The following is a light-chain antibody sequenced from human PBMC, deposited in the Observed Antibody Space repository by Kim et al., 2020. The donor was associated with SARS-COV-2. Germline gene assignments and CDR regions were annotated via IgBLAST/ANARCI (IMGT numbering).Light chain of an antibody. V-gene: IGLV2-8*01. J-gene: IGLJ1*01. CDR1: SNDVGSFNY. CDR3: SSYALHRYFYV. Sequence: QSFTISCTGASNDVGSFNYVSWYQHHPGKAPKLLIYEVHKRPSGVPDRFSASKSGVTASLTVSGLQAEDEADYYCSSYALHRYFYVFGTGTKVTVL. CDR2: EVH.